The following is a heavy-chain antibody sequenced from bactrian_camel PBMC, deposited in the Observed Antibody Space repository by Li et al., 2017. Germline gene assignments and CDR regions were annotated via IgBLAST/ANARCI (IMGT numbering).Heavy chain of an antibody. CDR2: MTPGGTGK. D-gene: IGHD6*01. CDR3: ARTGARGSWSDY. J-gene: IGHJ4*01. V-gene: IGHV3S1*01. CDR1: GSTISTTC. Sequence: HVQLVESGGGSVQPGGSLRLSCVASGSTISTTCVAWFRQLPGKEREGVASMTPGGTGKSYAGSVKGRFAISRDDAKNTVCLQMNSLKTEDTAVYYCARTGARGSWSDYWGQGTQVTVS.